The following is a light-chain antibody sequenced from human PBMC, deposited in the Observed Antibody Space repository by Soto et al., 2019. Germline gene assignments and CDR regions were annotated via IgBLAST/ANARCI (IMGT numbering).Light chain of an antibody. CDR1: SSDVGGYNF. CDR3: SSYTSSSPVV. CDR2: DVT. J-gene: IGLJ2*01. Sequence: QSALTQPASVSGSPGQSITISCTGTSSDVGGYNFVSWYQQHPGTAPKLMIYDVTNRPSGVSNRFSGSKSGNTGSMTISGLQPEDAADYYCSSYTSSSPVVFGGGTKLTVL. V-gene: IGLV2-14*01.